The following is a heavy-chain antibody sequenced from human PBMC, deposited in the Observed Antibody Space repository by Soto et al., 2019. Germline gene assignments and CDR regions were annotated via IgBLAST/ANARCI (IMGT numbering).Heavy chain of an antibody. CDR2: IYYSGTT. V-gene: IGHV4-59*12. Sequence: PSETLSLTCTVSGGSLSNNYWSWIRQPPGKGLEWIGYIYYSGTTNYNPSLESRVTISVDKSKNQFSLKLNSVTAADTAVYYCANLGMSPTVADYWGQGTLVTVSS. J-gene: IGHJ4*02. CDR3: ANLGMSPTVADY. CDR1: GGSLSNNY. D-gene: IGHD4-17*01.